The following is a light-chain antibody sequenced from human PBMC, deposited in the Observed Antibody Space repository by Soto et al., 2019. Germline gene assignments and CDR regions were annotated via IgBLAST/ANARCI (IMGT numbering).Light chain of an antibody. CDR3: SSFTTSTSYV. CDR1: SSDVGAYDY. Sequence: QSVLTQPASVSGSPGQSITISCTGTSSDVGAYDYVSWYQQHAGEVPKLMIFDVSDRPSGVSNRFSGSKSGNTASLTISVLQADDKTDYYCSSFTTSTSYVFGTGTKVTIL. J-gene: IGLJ1*01. V-gene: IGLV2-14*03. CDR2: DVS.